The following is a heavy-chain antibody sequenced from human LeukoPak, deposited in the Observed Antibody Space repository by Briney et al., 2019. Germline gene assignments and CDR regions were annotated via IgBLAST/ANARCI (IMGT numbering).Heavy chain of an antibody. CDR2: IYYSGST. Sequence: SETLSLTCTVSGDSISSYYWSWIRQPPGKGLEWIGYIYYSGSTNYNPSLKSRVTISVDTSKNQFSLKLSSVTAADTAVYYCAGFEYSSSSIDYWGQGTLVTVSS. D-gene: IGHD6-6*01. V-gene: IGHV4-59*01. J-gene: IGHJ4*02. CDR1: GDSISSYY. CDR3: AGFEYSSSSIDY.